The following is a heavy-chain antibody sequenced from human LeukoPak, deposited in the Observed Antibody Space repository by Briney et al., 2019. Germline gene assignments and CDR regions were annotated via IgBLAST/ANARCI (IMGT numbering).Heavy chain of an antibody. CDR2: IYYSGST. Sequence: SETLSLTCTVSGGSISSSSYYWGWIRQPPGKGLEWIGSIYYSGSTYYNPSLKSRVTISVDTSKNQFSPKLSSVTAADTAVYYCARDIADILTGYGGPYWYFDLWGRGTLVTVSS. D-gene: IGHD3-9*01. CDR1: GGSISSSSYY. V-gene: IGHV4-39*07. CDR3: ARDIADILTGYGGPYWYFDL. J-gene: IGHJ2*01.